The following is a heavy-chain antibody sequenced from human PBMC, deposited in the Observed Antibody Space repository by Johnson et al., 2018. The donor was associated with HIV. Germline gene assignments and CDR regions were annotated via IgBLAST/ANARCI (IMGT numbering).Heavy chain of an antibody. J-gene: IGHJ3*01. D-gene: IGHD3-10*01. CDR2: VSAGGDNT. Sequence: VQLVESGGAVVQPGGSLRLSCAVSGFTFDHYAMHWVRQAPGKGLEWVSAVSAGGDNTYYADSVEGRFTISRDNSKNTLYLQMNSLRAEDTAVYYCARSMRGAFDVWGQGTMVTVSS. CDR3: ARSMRGAFDV. CDR1: GFTFDHYA. V-gene: IGHV3-23*04.